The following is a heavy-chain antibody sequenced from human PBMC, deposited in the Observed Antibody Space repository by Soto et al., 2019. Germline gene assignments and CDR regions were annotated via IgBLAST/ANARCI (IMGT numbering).Heavy chain of an antibody. CDR3: ARGHSTDCSNGVCSFFYNHEMDV. V-gene: IGHV1-2*04. J-gene: IGHJ6*02. CDR2: INPKSGGT. D-gene: IGHD2-8*01. CDR1: GYSLTDYH. Sequence: ASVKVSCKASGYSLTDYHIHWVRQAPGQGLEWLGRINPKSGGTSTAQKFQGWVTMTRDRSISTVYMELTRLRSDDTAVYFCARGHSTDCSNGVCSFFYNHEMDVWGQGTTVTVSS.